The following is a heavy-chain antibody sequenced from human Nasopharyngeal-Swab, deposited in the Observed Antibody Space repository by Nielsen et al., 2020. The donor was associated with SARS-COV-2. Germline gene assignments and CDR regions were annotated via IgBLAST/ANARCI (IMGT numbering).Heavy chain of an antibody. V-gene: IGHV3-23*01. CDR3: AKMRDWGDFAFDI. Sequence: GESLKISCAASGFTFPSYAMSWVRQAPGKGLEWVSSIRGNGVSTYYADSVKGRFTISSDKSKSTLELQMSSLRAGDTAVYYCAKMRDWGDFAFDIWGQGTMVIVSS. CDR1: GFTFPSYA. CDR2: IRGNGVST. D-gene: IGHD7-27*01. J-gene: IGHJ3*02.